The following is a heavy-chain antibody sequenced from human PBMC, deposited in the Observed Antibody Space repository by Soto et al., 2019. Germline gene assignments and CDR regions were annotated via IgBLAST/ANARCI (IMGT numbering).Heavy chain of an antibody. D-gene: IGHD3-9*01. CDR2: IYHSGST. J-gene: IGHJ5*02. CDR1: GGSISSGGYS. Sequence: QLQLQESGSGLVEPSQTLSLTCAVSGGSISSGGYSWSWIRQPPGKGLEWIGYIYHSGSTYYNPSLKSRVTISVDRSKNQFSLKLSSVTAADTAVYYCARGADYDILTGYPTNWFDPWGQGTLVTVSS. CDR3: ARGADYDILTGYPTNWFDP. V-gene: IGHV4-30-2*01.